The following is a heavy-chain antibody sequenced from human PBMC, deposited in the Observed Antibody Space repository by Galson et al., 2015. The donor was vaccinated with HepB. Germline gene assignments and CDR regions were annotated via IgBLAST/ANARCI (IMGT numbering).Heavy chain of an antibody. D-gene: IGHD6-6*01. Sequence: SLRLSCAASGFTFSNYAISWVRQAPGKGLEWVSAISNSGGRTYYADSVKGRFTISRDNSKNTLDLQMSGLRAEDTAVYYCAKEDEKKYFGYWGQGTLVTVSS. CDR2: ISNSGGRT. V-gene: IGHV3-23*01. CDR3: AKEDEKKYFGY. CDR1: GFTFSNYA. J-gene: IGHJ4*02.